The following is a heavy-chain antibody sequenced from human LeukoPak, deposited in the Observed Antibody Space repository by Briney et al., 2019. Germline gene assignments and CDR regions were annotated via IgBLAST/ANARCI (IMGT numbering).Heavy chain of an antibody. CDR2: IYYSGST. D-gene: IGHD3-10*01. CDR3: AKRWFGELGFDY. V-gene: IGHV4-39*01. Sequence: SETLSLTCTVSGGSISSSSYYWGWIRQPPGKGLEWIGSIYYSGSTYHNPSLKSRVTISVDTSKNQFSLKLSSVTAADTAEYYCAKRWFGELGFDYWDQGTLVTVSS. J-gene: IGHJ4*02. CDR1: GGSISSSSYY.